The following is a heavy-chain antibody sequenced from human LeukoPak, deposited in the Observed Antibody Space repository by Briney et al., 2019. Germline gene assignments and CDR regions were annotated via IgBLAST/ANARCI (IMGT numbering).Heavy chain of an antibody. CDR1: GFTFSSYA. D-gene: IGHD3-9*01. Sequence: GGSLRLSCAASGFTFSSYAMSWVRQAPGKGLEWVSAISGSGGSTYYADSVKGRFTISRDNSKNTLFLQMNSLRADDTAVYYSEKASYDILTGYYQNWGQGTLVTVSS. J-gene: IGHJ4*02. V-gene: IGHV3-23*01. CDR2: ISGSGGST. CDR3: EKASYDILTGYYQN.